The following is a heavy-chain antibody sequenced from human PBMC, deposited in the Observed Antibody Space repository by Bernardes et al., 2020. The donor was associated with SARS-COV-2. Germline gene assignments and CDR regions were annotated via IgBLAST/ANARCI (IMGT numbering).Heavy chain of an antibody. J-gene: IGHJ3*02. CDR1: GFTFSEKS. CDR3: AATQVDNWNDGDGFEM. V-gene: IGHV3-21*01. CDR2: ISNSGYST. D-gene: IGHD1-1*01. Sequence: GGSLRLSCEGFGFTFSEKSMSWVRQAPEKGLEWVAFISNSGYSTYYADSVKGRLTISRDNAKRSLFLDINSLRAEDTAVYYCAATQVDNWNDGDGFEMWGQGTTVTVSS.